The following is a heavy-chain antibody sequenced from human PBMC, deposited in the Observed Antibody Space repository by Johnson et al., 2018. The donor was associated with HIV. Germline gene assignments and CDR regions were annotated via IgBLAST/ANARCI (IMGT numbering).Heavy chain of an antibody. Sequence: QVQLMESGGGVVQPGGSLRLSCAASRFTFSSYAMHWVRQAPGKGLEWVTLISYDGSNKYYADSVKGRFTISRDNSKNKLYLQMNSLRPEDTAVYSCARQTLRAFDIWGQGTMVTVSS. J-gene: IGHJ3*02. CDR2: ISYDGSNK. V-gene: IGHV3-30-3*01. CDR1: RFTFSSYA. CDR3: ARQTLRAFDI.